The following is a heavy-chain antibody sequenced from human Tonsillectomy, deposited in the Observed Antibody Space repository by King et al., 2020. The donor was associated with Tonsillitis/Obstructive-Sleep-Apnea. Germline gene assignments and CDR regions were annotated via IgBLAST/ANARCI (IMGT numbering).Heavy chain of an antibody. Sequence: VQLVESGAEVKKPGASVKVSCKASGYIFSTFYIHWVRQAPGQGLEWMGIINPSGGSTTYAQKFQGRVTMTRDTSTSTVYMELSSLRSEDTAVYYCARVPGGYFDYWGQGTLVTVSS. V-gene: IGHV1-46*01. D-gene: IGHD2-8*02. CDR2: INPSGGST. J-gene: IGHJ4*02. CDR3: ARVPGGYFDY. CDR1: GYIFSTFY.